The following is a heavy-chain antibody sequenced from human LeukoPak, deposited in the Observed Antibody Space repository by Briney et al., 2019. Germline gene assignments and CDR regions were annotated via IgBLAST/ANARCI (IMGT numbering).Heavy chain of an antibody. CDR2: IHTSAST. CDR3: ARDGEYSDDAFDI. J-gene: IGHJ3*02. V-gene: IGHV4-4*07. Sequence: KPSETLSLTCSVSGASIRSYSWSWLRQPAGKVLEWIGRIHTSASTEYNPSLKSRVTMSVDTSKNQFSLKLNSVTAADTAVYFCARDGEYSDDAFDIWGQGTLVTVSS. CDR1: GASIRSYS. D-gene: IGHD4-17*01.